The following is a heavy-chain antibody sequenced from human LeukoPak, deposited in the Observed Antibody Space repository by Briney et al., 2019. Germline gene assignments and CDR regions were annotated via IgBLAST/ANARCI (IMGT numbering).Heavy chain of an antibody. CDR1: GGSFSDYY. CDR2: IYHSGST. J-gene: IGHJ4*02. CDR3: ARQGNTTSLFDC. D-gene: IGHD1-1*01. V-gene: IGHV4-34*01. Sequence: NPSETLSLTCAVYGGSFSDYYWSWIRQPPGKGLEWIGEIYHSGSTKYNPSLKSRVTMSVETSKNQFSLKLSSVTAADTAVYYCARQGNTTSLFDCWGQGTLVTVSS.